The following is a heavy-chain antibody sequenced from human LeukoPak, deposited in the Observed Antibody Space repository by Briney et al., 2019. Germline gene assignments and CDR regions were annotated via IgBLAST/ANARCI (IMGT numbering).Heavy chain of an antibody. V-gene: IGHV3-30*03. CDR2: ISYDGSDK. CDR1: AFTFSSYG. Sequence: PGGSLRLSCAASAFTFSSYGMHWVRQAPGKGLEWVALISYDGSDKYYADSVKGRFTISRDNSKNTLYLQMNSLRAEDTAVYYCATGNYFDYWGQGTLVTVSS. J-gene: IGHJ4*02. CDR3: ATGNYFDY.